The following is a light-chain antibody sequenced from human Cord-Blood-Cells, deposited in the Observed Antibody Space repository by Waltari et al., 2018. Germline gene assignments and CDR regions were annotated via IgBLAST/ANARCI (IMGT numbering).Light chain of an antibody. CDR3: QQYNSYSYT. Sequence: DIQMTQSPYTLSAYVGDRVTITCRASQSISSWLAWYQQKPGKAPKLLIYDASSLESGVPSRFSGSGSGTEFTLTISSLQPDDFATYYCQQYNSYSYTFGQGTKLEIK. J-gene: IGKJ2*01. CDR1: QSISSW. CDR2: DAS. V-gene: IGKV1-5*01.